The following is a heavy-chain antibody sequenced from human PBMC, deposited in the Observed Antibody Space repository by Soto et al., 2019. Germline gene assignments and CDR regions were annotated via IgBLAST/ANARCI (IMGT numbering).Heavy chain of an antibody. CDR3: ARRHGDYETFDP. CDR1: GGSISSYY. D-gene: IGHD4-17*01. CDR2: IYYSGST. V-gene: IGHV4-59*01. J-gene: IGHJ5*02. Sequence: LSLTCTVSGGSISSYYWSWIRQPPGKGLEWIGYIYYSGSTNYNPSLKSRVTISVDTSKNQFSLKLSSVTAADTAVYYCARRHGDYETFDPWGLGTLVTVSS.